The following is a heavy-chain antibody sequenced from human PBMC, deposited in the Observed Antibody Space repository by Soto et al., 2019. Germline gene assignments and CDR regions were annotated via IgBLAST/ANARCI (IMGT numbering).Heavy chain of an antibody. J-gene: IGHJ1*01. CDR1: GFTFSNFD. D-gene: IGHD6-13*01. Sequence: EVQLLESGGGLVRPGGSLSLSCAASGFTFSNFDMSWVRQAPGKGLEWVSGISTSGGTTYYADSVKGRFTSSRDNSKNTLYLQMTSLRAEDTAVYYCATGTAAPAHWGQGTLVTVSS. V-gene: IGHV3-23*01. CDR3: ATGTAAPAH. CDR2: ISTSGGTT.